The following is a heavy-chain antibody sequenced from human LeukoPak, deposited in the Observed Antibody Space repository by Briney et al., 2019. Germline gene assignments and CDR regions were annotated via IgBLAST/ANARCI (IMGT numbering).Heavy chain of an antibody. Sequence: PGGSLRLSCTTSGFTFSDYSVNWVRQAPGKGLEWVSSINSRSNYIFYADSVKGRFTVSRDNAKNSLYLQMNSLRAEDTAVYFCARVPALPFGAFDIWGQGTMVTVSS. CDR1: GFTFSDYS. CDR3: ARVPALPFGAFDI. CDR2: INSRSNYI. D-gene: IGHD1-26*01. V-gene: IGHV3-21*04. J-gene: IGHJ3*02.